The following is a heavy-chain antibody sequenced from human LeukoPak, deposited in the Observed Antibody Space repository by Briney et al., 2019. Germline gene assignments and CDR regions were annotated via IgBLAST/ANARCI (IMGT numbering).Heavy chain of an antibody. V-gene: IGHV3-64*02. J-gene: IGHJ4*02. CDR3: ARSYYCGSGTYAPPVGH. CDR1: GFTFSTCP. D-gene: IGHD3-10*01. CDR2: INSNGGRT. Sequence: GGSLRLSCVAFGFTFSTCPMYWVRQAPGKGLELVSSINSNGGRTYYADSMKGRFTISRDNSKNTLYLQMDSLRAEDMAVYYCARSYYCGSGTYAPPVGHWGQGTLVTVSS.